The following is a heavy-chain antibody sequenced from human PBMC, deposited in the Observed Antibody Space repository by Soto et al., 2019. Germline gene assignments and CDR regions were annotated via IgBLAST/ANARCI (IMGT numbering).Heavy chain of an antibody. V-gene: IGHV3-23*01. D-gene: IGHD3-9*01. CDR1: GFTFSSYA. Sequence: GGSLRLSCAASGFTFSSYAMSWVHQAPGKGLEWVSAISGSGGSTYYADSVKGRFTISRDNSKNTLYLQMNSLRAEDTAVYYCAKLGHYDILTGYYDQNDYWGQGTLVTVSS. CDR3: AKLGHYDILTGYYDQNDY. J-gene: IGHJ4*02. CDR2: ISGSGGST.